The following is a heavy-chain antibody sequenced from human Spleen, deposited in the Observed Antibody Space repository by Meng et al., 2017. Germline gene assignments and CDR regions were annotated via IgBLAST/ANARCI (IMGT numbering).Heavy chain of an antibody. CDR1: GYNFPDYY. J-gene: IGHJ4*02. V-gene: IGHV1-2*02. Sequence: QVQLVQSGAEVKKPGASVKVSCKPSGYNFPDYYIHWVRRAPGQGLEWLGWISANTGKTNYAQKFQDRVTMTTDTSTGTVYTELRGLRSDDTAIYYCARDEDISAAGKLFGDYWGQGTLVTVSS. CDR2: ISANTGKT. D-gene: IGHD6-13*01. CDR3: ARDEDISAAGKLFGDY.